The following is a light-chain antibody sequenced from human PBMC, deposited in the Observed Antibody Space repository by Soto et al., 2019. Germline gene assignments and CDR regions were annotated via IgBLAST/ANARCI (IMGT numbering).Light chain of an antibody. V-gene: IGLV1-40*01. J-gene: IGLJ1*01. CDR3: QSYASSPSANFV. CDR2: GNT. Sequence: QSALTQPPSVSGAPGQRVTISCTGSSSDIGAGYDVHWYLQLPGAAPKLLIYGNTNRASGVPDRFSGSKSGTSASLAITGLRAEDEADYYCQSYASSPSANFVFGTGTKLTVL. CDR1: SSDIGAGYD.